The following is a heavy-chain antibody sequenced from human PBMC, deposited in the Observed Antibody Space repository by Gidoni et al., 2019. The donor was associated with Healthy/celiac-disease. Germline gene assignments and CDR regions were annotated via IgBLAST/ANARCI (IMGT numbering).Heavy chain of an antibody. J-gene: IGHJ4*02. CDR2: IIPIFGTA. CDR3: ARAHKYYYDSSGYYFGY. Sequence: QVQLVQSGAEVKKPGSSVKVSCKASGGTFSSYAISWVRQAPGQGLEWMGGIIPIFGTANYAQKFQGRVTITADKSTSTAYMELSSLRSEDTSVYYCARAHKYYYDSSGYYFGYWGQGTLVTVSS. V-gene: IGHV1-69*06. CDR1: GGTFSSYA. D-gene: IGHD3-22*01.